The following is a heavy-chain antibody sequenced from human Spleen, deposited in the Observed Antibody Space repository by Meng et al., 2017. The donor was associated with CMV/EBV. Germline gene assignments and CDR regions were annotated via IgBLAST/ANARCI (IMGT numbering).Heavy chain of an antibody. CDR2: ISSSSSYI. CDR3: AKNPNIVATIPGVRYYFDY. V-gene: IGHV3-21*04. Sequence: GESLKISCAASGFTFSSYSMNWVRQAPGKGLEWVSSISSSSSYIYYADSVKGRFTISRDNAKNSLYLQMNSLRAEDTAVYYCAKNPNIVATIPGVRYYFDYWGQGTLVTVSS. D-gene: IGHD5-12*01. CDR1: GFTFSSYS. J-gene: IGHJ4*02.